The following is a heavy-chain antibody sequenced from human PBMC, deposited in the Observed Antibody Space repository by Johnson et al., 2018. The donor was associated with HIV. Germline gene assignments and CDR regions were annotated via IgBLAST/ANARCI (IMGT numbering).Heavy chain of an antibody. D-gene: IGHD2-15*01. V-gene: IGHV3-53*01. CDR3: ARERGISGGFDF. CDR1: GFTVSSNC. Sequence: VQLVESGGGLIQPGGSLRLSCAASGFTVSSNCMTWVRQAPGKGLEWVSVIYSDDSTYYADSVKGRFTISRDNSKNTLYLQMNSLRVEDTAVYYCARERGISGGFDFWGQGTRVSVSS. J-gene: IGHJ3*01. CDR2: IYSDDST.